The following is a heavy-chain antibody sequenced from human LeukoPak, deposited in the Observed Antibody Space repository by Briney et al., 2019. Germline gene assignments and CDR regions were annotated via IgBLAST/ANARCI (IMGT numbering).Heavy chain of an antibody. CDR3: ARDNYYDSSGFDY. Sequence: SETLSLTCTVSGGSISSYYWSWIRQPPGKGLEWIGYIYYSGSTNYNPSLKSRVTISVDTSKNQFSLKLSSVTAADTAVYYCARDNYYDSSGFDYWGQGTLVTVSS. CDR1: GGSISSYY. J-gene: IGHJ4*02. V-gene: IGHV4-59*12. CDR2: IYYSGST. D-gene: IGHD3-22*01.